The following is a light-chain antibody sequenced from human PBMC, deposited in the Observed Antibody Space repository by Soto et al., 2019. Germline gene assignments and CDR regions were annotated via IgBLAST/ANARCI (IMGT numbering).Light chain of an antibody. Sequence: DIQMTQSPSTLSASVGDRVTITCRASQSINIWLAWYQQKAGKAPKLLIYDASTLESGVPSRFSGSGSRTEFTLTISSLQPDDFATYYCQQYSSYWTFGQGTKVEVK. J-gene: IGKJ1*01. V-gene: IGKV1-5*01. CDR3: QQYSSYWT. CDR2: DAS. CDR1: QSINIW.